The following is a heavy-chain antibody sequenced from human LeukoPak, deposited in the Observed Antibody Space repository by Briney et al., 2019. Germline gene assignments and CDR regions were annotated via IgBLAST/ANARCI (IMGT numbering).Heavy chain of an antibody. J-gene: IGHJ4*02. Sequence: GASVKVSCKASGYTFTSYGISWVRQAPGQGLEWMGWINPNSGGTNYAQKFQGRVTMTRDTSISTAYMELSRLRSDDTAVYYCAREGDSLDYWGQGTLVTVSS. CDR3: AREGDSLDY. CDR2: INPNSGGT. V-gene: IGHV1-2*02. CDR1: GYTFTSYG. D-gene: IGHD3-16*01.